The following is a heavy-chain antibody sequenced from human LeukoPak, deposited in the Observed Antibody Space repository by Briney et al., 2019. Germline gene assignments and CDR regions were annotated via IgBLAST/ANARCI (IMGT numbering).Heavy chain of an antibody. CDR3: ARDGSGYDFYHYFDY. Sequence: ASVKVSCKASGYTFTGYYMHWVRQAPGQGLEWMGWINPNSGGTNYEQKLQGRVPMTRDTSISTAYMELRRLRSDDTAVYYCARDGSGYDFYHYFDYWGQGTLVTVSS. D-gene: IGHD5-12*01. V-gene: IGHV1-2*02. CDR2: INPNSGGT. CDR1: GYTFTGYY. J-gene: IGHJ4*02.